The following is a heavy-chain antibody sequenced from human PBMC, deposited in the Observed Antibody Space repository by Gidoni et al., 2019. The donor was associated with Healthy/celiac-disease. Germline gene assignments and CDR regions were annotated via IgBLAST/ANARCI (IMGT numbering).Heavy chain of an antibody. CDR2: TYYSGST. J-gene: IGHJ3*02. D-gene: IGHD4-17*01. CDR3: ARETTVTSDAFDI. Sequence: QVQLQSPGPGLVNPSETLSLHCTVSRGSISSYYWSLIPQPPGKGLEWIGYTYYSGSTNYNPSLKSRVTISVDTSKNQLSLKLSYVTDADTAVYYWARETTVTSDAFDIWGQGTMVTVSS. V-gene: IGHV4-59*01. CDR1: RGSISSYY.